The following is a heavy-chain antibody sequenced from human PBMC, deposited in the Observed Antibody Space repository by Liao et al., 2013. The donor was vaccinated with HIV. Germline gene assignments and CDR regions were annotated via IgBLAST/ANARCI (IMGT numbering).Heavy chain of an antibody. V-gene: IGHV4-34*01. CDR3: ARGRGWGAPYFDS. CDR2: ITHRGST. D-gene: IGHD7-27*01. Sequence: QVQLQQWGAGLLKPSETLSLTCAVYGGSFTNFYWSWIRQSPGKGLEWTGEITHRGSTSYNPSLKSRVTISLDTSKNQFSLQLTSVTAADTAVYYCARGRGWGAPYFDSWGQGTLVTVSS. CDR1: GGSFTNFY. J-gene: IGHJ4*02.